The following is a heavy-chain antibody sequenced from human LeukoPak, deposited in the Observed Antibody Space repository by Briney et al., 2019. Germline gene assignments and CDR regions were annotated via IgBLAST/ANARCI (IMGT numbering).Heavy chain of an antibody. CDR3: ARAAGPCSGGSCYGDWFDP. CDR2: NYYSGST. D-gene: IGHD2-15*01. J-gene: IGHJ5*02. CDR1: GGSISSGGYY. V-gene: IGHV4-31*03. Sequence: SQTLSLTCTVSGGSISSGGYYWSWIRQHPGRGLEWIGYNYYSGSTYYNPSLKSRVTISVDTSKNQFSLKLSSVTAADTAVYYCARAAGPCSGGSCYGDWFDPWGQGTLVTVSS.